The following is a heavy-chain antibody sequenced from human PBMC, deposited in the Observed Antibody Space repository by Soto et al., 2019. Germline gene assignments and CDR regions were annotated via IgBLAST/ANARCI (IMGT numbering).Heavy chain of an antibody. Sequence: GGSLRLSCTASGFPFSHYAMNWVRQGPGTRLEWVADISGSGDSARYADSVRGRFTISKDNSRDTLYLQMNSLRVDDTAVYYCGKERRGSGWSVCNFWGQGALVTVSS. J-gene: IGHJ4*02. CDR1: GFPFSHYA. V-gene: IGHV3-23*01. D-gene: IGHD6-19*01. CDR3: GKERRGSGWSVCNF. CDR2: ISGSGDSA.